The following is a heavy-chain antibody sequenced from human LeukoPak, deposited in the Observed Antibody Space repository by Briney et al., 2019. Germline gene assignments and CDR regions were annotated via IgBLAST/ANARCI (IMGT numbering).Heavy chain of an antibody. J-gene: IGHJ3*02. D-gene: IGHD5-24*01. V-gene: IGHV3-66*02. Sequence: GGSLRLSCAASGFTVSSNYMSGVRQAPGKGLEWVSVIYSGGSTYYADSVKGRFTISRDNSKNTLYLQMNSLRAEDTAVYYCARWLQFEYAFDIWGQGTMVTVSS. CDR1: GFTVSSNY. CDR3: ARWLQFEYAFDI. CDR2: IYSGGST.